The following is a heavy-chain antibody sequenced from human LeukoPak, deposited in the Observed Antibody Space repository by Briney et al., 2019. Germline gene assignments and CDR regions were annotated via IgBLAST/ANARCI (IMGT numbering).Heavy chain of an antibody. J-gene: IGHJ4*02. CDR2: IWYDGSNK. D-gene: IGHD3-16*01. Sequence: PGGSLRLSCAASGFTFSSYAMHSVRQALGKGLERVAVIWYDGSNKYYADSVKGRFTISRDNSKNTLFLQMNSLRADDTAVYYCARGSFALGSGCYDWGQGTLVTVSS. CDR1: GFTFSSYA. V-gene: IGHV3-33*01. CDR3: ARGSFALGSGCYD.